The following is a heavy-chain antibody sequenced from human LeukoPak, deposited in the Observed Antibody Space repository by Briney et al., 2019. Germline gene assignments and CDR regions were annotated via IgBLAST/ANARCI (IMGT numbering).Heavy chain of an antibody. V-gene: IGHV4-39*01. CDR1: GGSISSSSYY. CDR3: ARHRSGGYYYYYGMDV. D-gene: IGHD4-23*01. CDR2: MHYSGTT. J-gene: IGHJ6*02. Sequence: SETLSLTCTVSGGSISSSSYYWGWIRQPTGKGLEWIGSMHYSGTTYYNSSLKSRDTISVDTSKNQFSLKLSSVTAADTAVYYCARHRSGGYYYYYGMDVWGQGTTVTVSS.